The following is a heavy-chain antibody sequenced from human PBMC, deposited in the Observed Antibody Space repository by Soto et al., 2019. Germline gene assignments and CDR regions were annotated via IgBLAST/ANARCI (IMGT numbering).Heavy chain of an antibody. CDR1: GGTFSSYA. Sequence: SVKVSCKASGGTFSSYAISWVRQAPGQGLEWMGGIIPIFGTANYAQKFQGRVTITADESTSTAYMELSSLRSEDTAVYYCARCDYNFRPRDYWGQGTLFTVPS. CDR2: IIPIFGTA. D-gene: IGHD6-6*01. J-gene: IGHJ4*02. V-gene: IGHV1-69*13. CDR3: ARCDYNFRPRDY.